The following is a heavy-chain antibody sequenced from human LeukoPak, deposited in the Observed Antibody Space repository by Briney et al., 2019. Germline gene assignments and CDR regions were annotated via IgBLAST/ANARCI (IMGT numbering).Heavy chain of an antibody. CDR1: SYSINNGYY. CDR2: IYHSGFT. Sequence: PSETLSLTCTVSSYSINNGYYWGWIRQPPGRGLEWIGSIYHSGFTYSNPSLTSRLTMSIDASKNEFSLRLTSVTAADTAIYYCLRDKAGSFYGSGGYHFNYNGMDVWGQGTAVTVSS. D-gene: IGHD3-10*01. J-gene: IGHJ6*02. V-gene: IGHV4-38-2*02. CDR3: LRDKAGSFYGSGGYHFNYNGMDV.